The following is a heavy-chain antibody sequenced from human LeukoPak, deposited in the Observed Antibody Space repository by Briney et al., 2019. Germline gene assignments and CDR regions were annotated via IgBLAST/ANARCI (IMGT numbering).Heavy chain of an antibody. J-gene: IGHJ4*02. V-gene: IGHV5-51*01. CDR3: AGLPHRYFHF. D-gene: IGHD5-12*01. CDR1: CYDFTNYW. Sequence: GESLKISCKGSCYDFTNYWIGWVRQMPGQGPEWMGIIHPGDSDTRYSPSFQGQVTISVDRSVTTAYLQWNSLKASDTAIYFCAGLPHRYFHFWGQGTLVTVSS. CDR2: IHPGDSDT.